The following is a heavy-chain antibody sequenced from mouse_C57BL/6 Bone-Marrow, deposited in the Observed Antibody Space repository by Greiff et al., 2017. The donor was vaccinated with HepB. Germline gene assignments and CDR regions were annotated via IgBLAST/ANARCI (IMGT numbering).Heavy chain of an antibody. J-gene: IGHJ2*01. CDR3: ARIYGSSPLDY. CDR2: IWTVGGT. CDR1: GFSLTSYA. Sequence: VKLKESGPGLVAPSQSLSITCTVSGFSLTSYAISWVRQPPGKGLEWLGVIWTVGGTNYNSALKSRLSISKDNSKSQVFLKMNSLQTDDTARYYCARIYGSSPLDYWGQGTTLTVSS. D-gene: IGHD1-1*01. V-gene: IGHV2-9-1*01.